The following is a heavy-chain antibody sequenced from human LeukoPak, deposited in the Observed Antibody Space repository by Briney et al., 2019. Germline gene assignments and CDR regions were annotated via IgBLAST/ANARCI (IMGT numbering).Heavy chain of an antibody. D-gene: IGHD5-18*01. CDR3: ARDLAYSRLDY. CDR2: INPDGSEK. Sequence: PGGSLRLSCAASGFSFGSSWMDWVRQAPGKGLEWVASINPDGSEKYSVDSVEGRFTISRDNAKNLLYLQVNSLRVEDTAFYYCARDLAYSRLDYWGQGMLVTVSP. CDR1: GFSFGSSW. V-gene: IGHV3-7*01. J-gene: IGHJ4*02.